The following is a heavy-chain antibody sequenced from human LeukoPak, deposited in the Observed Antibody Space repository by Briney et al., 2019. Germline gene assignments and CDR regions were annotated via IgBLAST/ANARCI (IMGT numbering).Heavy chain of an antibody. CDR3: ARRRRYSSSLVGWFDP. D-gene: IGHD6-13*01. J-gene: IGHJ5*02. V-gene: IGHV4-39*01. CDR1: GASISSSSYY. Sequence: SETLSLTCAVSGASISSSSYYWGWIRQPPGKGLERIGSIYYGGNTYYNPSLRSRLTISFDTSKNQFSLKLNSVTAADTAVYYCARRRRYSSSLVGWFDPWGQGTLVTVSS. CDR2: IYYGGNT.